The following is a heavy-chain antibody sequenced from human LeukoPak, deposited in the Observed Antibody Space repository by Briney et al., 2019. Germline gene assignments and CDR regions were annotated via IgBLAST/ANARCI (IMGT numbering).Heavy chain of an antibody. CDR3: ARALLNYFDY. D-gene: IGHD2-8*01. V-gene: IGHV1-8*01. CDR2: MNPNSGAT. Sequence: ASVKVSCTASGYTFTSYDFNWLRQATGQGPEWMGWMNPNSGATGYAQKFQGRVTMTRSASINTAYMELTNLRSEDTAVYYCARALLNYFDYWGQGTLVTVSS. CDR1: GYTFTSYD. J-gene: IGHJ4*02.